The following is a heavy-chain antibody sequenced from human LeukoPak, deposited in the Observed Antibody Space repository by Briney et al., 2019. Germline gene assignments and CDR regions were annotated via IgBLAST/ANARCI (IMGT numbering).Heavy chain of an antibody. CDR1: GFTFSSYE. Sequence: GGSLRLSCAASGFTFSSYEMNWVRQAPGKGLERISYISSSGSNIYYADSVKGRFTISRDNAKNSLYLQMNSLRAEDTAVYYCARDLEVAGVYFDNWGQGTLVTVSS. J-gene: IGHJ4*02. CDR2: ISSSGSNI. CDR3: ARDLEVAGVYFDN. V-gene: IGHV3-48*03. D-gene: IGHD3-16*01.